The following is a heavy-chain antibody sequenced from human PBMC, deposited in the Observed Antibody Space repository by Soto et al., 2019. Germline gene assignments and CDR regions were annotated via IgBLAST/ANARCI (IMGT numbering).Heavy chain of an antibody. CDR3: AKDLGYTSSWHGTIHSKGVDV. V-gene: IGHV3-30*18. CDR1: GFTFSTYG. CDR2: VSYEGANK. D-gene: IGHD6-13*01. J-gene: IGHJ6*02. Sequence: PGGSLRLSCVTSGFTFSTYGMHWVRQAPGKGPEWVAVVSYEGANKYYGGSVKGRFTISRDNSKNTLYLQMNRLSVEDTAVYFCAKDLGYTSSWHGTIHSKGVDVWGQGTTVTV.